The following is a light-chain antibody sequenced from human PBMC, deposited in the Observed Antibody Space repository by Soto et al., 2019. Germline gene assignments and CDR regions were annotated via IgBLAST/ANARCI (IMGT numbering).Light chain of an antibody. CDR2: DAS. Sequence: EIVLTQSPATLSLSPGERATLSCRASQSVSSYLAWYQQKPVQAPRLLIYDASNRATGIPARFSGSGSGTDFTLSISSLEPEDFAVYYCQQSSNLLTFGGGTKVEIK. J-gene: IGKJ4*01. CDR1: QSVSSY. V-gene: IGKV3-11*01. CDR3: QQSSNLLT.